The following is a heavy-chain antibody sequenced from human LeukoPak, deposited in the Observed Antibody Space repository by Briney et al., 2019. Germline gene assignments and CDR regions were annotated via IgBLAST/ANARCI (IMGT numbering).Heavy chain of an antibody. Sequence: GGSLRLSCVDSGFTFSSHWMSWVRQAPGKGLEWVANINQGEGEKYYMDSAKGRFTISRDNAKKSLFLQMNSLRAEDTAVYYCARGRFIAGTTAYYFDYWGQGTLVTVSS. CDR2: INQGEGEK. J-gene: IGHJ4*02. CDR1: GFTFSSHW. D-gene: IGHD1-7*01. CDR3: ARGRFIAGTTAYYFDY. V-gene: IGHV3-7*03.